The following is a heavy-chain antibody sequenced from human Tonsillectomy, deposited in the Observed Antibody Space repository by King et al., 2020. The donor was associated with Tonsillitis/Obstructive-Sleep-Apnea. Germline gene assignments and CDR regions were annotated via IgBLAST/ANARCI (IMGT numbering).Heavy chain of an antibody. Sequence: VQLVESGGGLVQPGRSLRLSCAASGFTFDDYAMHWVRQAPGKGLEWVSSITWYSDTIGYADSVRGRFTISRDNAKNSLFLQMNSLRPDDTALYYCAKGGFLEWLLDYWGQGTLVTVSS. V-gene: IGHV3-9*01. CDR2: ITWYSDTI. CDR1: GFTFDDYA. J-gene: IGHJ4*02. CDR3: AKGGFLEWLLDY. D-gene: IGHD3-3*01.